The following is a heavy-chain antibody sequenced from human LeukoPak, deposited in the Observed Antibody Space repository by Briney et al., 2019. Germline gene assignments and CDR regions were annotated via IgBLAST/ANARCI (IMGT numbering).Heavy chain of an antibody. CDR2: ISGSGGST. Sequence: LSLTCSVSGGSVSSNNHYWTWVRQAPGKGLEWVSAISGSGGSTYYADSVKGRFTISRDSSKNTLYLQMNSLRAEDTAVYYCAKNLLKSTPSGWFDPWGQGTLVTVSS. CDR1: GGSVSSNNHY. CDR3: AKNLLKSTPSGWFDP. D-gene: IGHD6-19*01. J-gene: IGHJ5*02. V-gene: IGHV3-23*01.